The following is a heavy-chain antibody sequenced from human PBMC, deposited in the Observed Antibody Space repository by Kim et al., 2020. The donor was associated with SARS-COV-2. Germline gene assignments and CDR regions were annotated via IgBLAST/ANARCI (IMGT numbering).Heavy chain of an antibody. J-gene: IGHJ3*01. CDR2: TYYDGTA. CDR3: TARGRGACAV. Sequence: SETLSLTCAVSGSPMTTSAWWSWVRHAPGKRLEWIGDTYYDGTAAYNPSLEARFTIAVDEVKNEFSLTMTSVAAADTAVYYCTARGRGACAVWGPGTMVTVS. V-gene: IGHV4-4*02. CDR1: GSPMTTSAW.